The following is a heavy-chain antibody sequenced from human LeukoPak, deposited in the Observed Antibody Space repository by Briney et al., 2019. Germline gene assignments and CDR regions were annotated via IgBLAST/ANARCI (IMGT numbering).Heavy chain of an antibody. CDR2: ISYDGSNE. J-gene: IGHJ4*02. Sequence: GGSLRLSCAASGFTFSSYVMHWVRQAPGKGLEWVAIISYDGSNEYYADSVKGRFTISRDNAKNSLYLQMNSLRAEDTAVYYCAKGPRGHGSYRVIDYWGQGTLVTISS. CDR3: AKGPRGHGSYRVIDY. CDR1: GFTFSSYV. V-gene: IGHV3-30*04. D-gene: IGHD1-26*01.